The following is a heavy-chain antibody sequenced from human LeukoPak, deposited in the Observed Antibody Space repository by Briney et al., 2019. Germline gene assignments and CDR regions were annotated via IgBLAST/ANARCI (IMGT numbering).Heavy chain of an antibody. CDR2: IYYSGST. D-gene: IGHD2-2*02. CDR1: GGSISSGGSY. Sequence: SQTLSLTCTVSGGSISSGGSYWSWIRQHPGKGLEWIGYIYYSGSTYYNPSLKSRVTISVDTSKNQFSLKLSSVTAADTAVYYCARDLVVVPAAIGGGWGAFDIWGQGTMVTVSS. CDR3: ARDLVVVPAAIGGGWGAFDI. V-gene: IGHV4-31*03. J-gene: IGHJ3*02.